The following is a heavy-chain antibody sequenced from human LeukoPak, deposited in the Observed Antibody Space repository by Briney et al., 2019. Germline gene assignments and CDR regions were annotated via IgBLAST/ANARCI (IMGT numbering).Heavy chain of an antibody. CDR1: GFTFSSYG. J-gene: IGHJ4*02. V-gene: IGHV3-30*02. D-gene: IGHD6-19*01. CDR2: IRYDGSNK. Sequence: GGSLRLSCAASGFTFSSYGMHWVRQAPGKGLEWVAFIRYDGSNKYYTDSVKGRFTISRDNSKNTLYLQMSSLRAEDTALYYCAKADSQWLVRTIDYWGQGTPVTVSS. CDR3: AKADSQWLVRTIDY.